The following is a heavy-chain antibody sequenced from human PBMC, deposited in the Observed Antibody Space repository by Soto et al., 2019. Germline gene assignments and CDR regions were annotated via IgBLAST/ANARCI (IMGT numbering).Heavy chain of an antibody. CDR3: AKGIVGATTPEYFQH. CDR1: GFTFSSYA. Sequence: GGSLRLSCAASGFTFSSYAMSWVRQAALKGLEWVSAISGSGGSTYYADSVKGRFTISRDNSKNTLYLQMNSLRAEDTAVYYCAKGIVGATTPEYFQHWGQGTLVTVSS. J-gene: IGHJ1*01. V-gene: IGHV3-23*01. D-gene: IGHD1-26*01. CDR2: ISGSGGST.